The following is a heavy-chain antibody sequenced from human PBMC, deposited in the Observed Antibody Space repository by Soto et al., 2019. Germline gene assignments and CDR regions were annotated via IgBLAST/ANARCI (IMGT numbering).Heavy chain of an antibody. CDR1: GYTLTELS. CDR3: ATATSLYLAAAGTGIWFDP. V-gene: IGHV1-24*01. CDR2: FDPEDGET. D-gene: IGHD6-13*01. Sequence: ASVKVSCKVSGYTLTELSMHWVRQAPGKGLEWMGGFDPEDGETIYAQKFQGRVTMTEDTSTDTAYMELSSLRSEDTAVYYCATATSLYLAAAGTGIWFDPWGQGTLVTAPQ. J-gene: IGHJ5*02.